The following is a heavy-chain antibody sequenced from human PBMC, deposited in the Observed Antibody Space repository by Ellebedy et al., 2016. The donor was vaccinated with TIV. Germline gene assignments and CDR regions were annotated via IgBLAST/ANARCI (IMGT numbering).Heavy chain of an antibody. CDR2: ICDIGST. V-gene: IGHV4-34*01. Sequence: MPSETLSLTCAVYGGTFSGYCWSWIRQSPGTGLEWIGDICDIGSTKYNPSLKSRVTMSVDTSKNQFSLKLTSVTAADTAVYYCVRVGDRYYYYAMDVWGQGTTVTVSS. CDR3: VRVGDRYYYYAMDV. CDR1: GGTFSGYC. J-gene: IGHJ6*02. D-gene: IGHD2-21*02.